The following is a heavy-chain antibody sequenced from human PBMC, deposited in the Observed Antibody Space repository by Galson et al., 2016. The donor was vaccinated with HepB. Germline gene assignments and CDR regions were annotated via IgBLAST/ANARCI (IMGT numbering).Heavy chain of an antibody. V-gene: IGHV3-23*01. J-gene: IGHJ4*02. Sequence: SLRLSCAASGFTFSAYAIHWVRQAPGKGLEWVSGISASGGSTHYADSVKGRFTFSRDSSKNTLYLQMNSLRAEDTAIYYCARGSGYTSAWYPGGIRYWGQGTLVTVSS. CDR1: GFTFSAYA. CDR3: ARGSGYTSAWYPGGIRY. D-gene: IGHD6-19*01. CDR2: ISASGGST.